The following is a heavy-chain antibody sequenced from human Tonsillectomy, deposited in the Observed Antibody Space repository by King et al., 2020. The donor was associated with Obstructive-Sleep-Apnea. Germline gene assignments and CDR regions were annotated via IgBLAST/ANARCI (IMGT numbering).Heavy chain of an antibody. J-gene: IGHJ4*02. Sequence: VQLQESGPGLVKPSETLSLTCTVSGFAISFGFYWGWIRQSPGRGLEWIGSIHHSGNTYYNPSLKSRLTMSIDTSRNEISLKVNSVTATDTAVYYCARVGALGVLSLGEYWGQGTLVIVSS. CDR1: GFAISFGFY. V-gene: IGHV4-38-2*02. D-gene: IGHD3-10*01. CDR3: ARVGALGVLSLGEY. CDR2: IHHSGNT.